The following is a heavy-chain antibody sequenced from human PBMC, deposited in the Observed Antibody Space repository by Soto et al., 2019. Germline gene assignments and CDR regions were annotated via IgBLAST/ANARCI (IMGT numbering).Heavy chain of an antibody. Sequence: PSETLSLTCTVSGGSISSGDYYWSWILQPPGKGLEWIGYIYYSGSTYYNPSLKSRVTISVDTSKNQFSLMLSSVTAAETAVYYCARDRIVVPAAIRYYYYGMDVWGQGTTVTVSS. CDR2: IYYSGST. D-gene: IGHD2-2*02. V-gene: IGHV4-30-4*01. J-gene: IGHJ6*02. CDR3: ARDRIVVPAAIRYYYYGMDV. CDR1: GGSISSGDYY.